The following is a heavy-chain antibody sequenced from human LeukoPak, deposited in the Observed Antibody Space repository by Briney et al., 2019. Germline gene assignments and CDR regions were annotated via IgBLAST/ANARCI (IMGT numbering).Heavy chain of an antibody. CDR3: AKDRCSNGIGCYYYYMDV. J-gene: IGHJ6*03. D-gene: IGHD2-8*01. CDR2: IQYDGSNQ. V-gene: IGHV3-30*04. Sequence: PGRSLRLSCAASGFTFGSYEMHWVRQAPGKGLEWVAYIQYDGSNQQYADSVKGRFSISRDNSKNILYLQMNSLRAEDTAVYYCAKDRCSNGIGCYYYYMDVWGKGTTVTISS. CDR1: GFTFGSYE.